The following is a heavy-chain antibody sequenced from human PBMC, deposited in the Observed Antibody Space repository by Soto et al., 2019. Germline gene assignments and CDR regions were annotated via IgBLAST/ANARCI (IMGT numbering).Heavy chain of an antibody. CDR1: GYTFTSYG. V-gene: IGHV1-18*01. D-gene: IGHD3-10*01. CDR2: ISADNGNT. CDR3: ARVKHGSGSYDY. Sequence: ASVKVSCKASGYTFTSYGISWVRQAPGQGLEWMGWISADNGNTNYSQKLQGRVTMTTDTSTSTAYMELSSLRSEDTAVYYCARVKHGSGSYDYWGQGTLVTVSS. J-gene: IGHJ4*02.